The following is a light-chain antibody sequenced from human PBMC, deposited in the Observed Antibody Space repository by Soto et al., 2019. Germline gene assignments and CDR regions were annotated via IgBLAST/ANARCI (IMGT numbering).Light chain of an antibody. Sequence: PGGTATISWSARQSVSSNYLAWYQQKPGQAPRLLIYGASTRATGIPARFSGSGSGTEFTLTISSLQSEDFAVYYCQQRSNWITPGQGTRPAI. CDR2: GAS. CDR1: QSVSSN. CDR3: QQRSNWIT. V-gene: IGKV3D-15*01. J-gene: IGKJ5*01.